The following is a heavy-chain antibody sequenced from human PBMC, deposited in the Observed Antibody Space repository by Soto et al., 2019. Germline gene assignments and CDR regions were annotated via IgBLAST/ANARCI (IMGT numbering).Heavy chain of an antibody. CDR2: IYYSGST. V-gene: IGHV4-39*01. J-gene: IGHJ5*02. Sequence: LSLTCTVSGGSISSSSYYWGWIRQPPGKGLEWIGSIYYSGSTYYNPSLKSRVTISVDTSKNQFSLKLSYVTAADTAVYYCARLPRSYCGGDCYSGNWFDPWGQGTLVTVSS. D-gene: IGHD2-21*02. CDR3: ARLPRSYCGGDCYSGNWFDP. CDR1: GGSISSSSYY.